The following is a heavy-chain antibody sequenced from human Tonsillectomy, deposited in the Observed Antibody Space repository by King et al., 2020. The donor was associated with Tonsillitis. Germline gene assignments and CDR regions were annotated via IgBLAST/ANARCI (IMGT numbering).Heavy chain of an antibody. CDR1: GYNFTSYW. J-gene: IGHJ4*02. D-gene: IGHD3-22*01. Sequence: VQLVEAGAEVKKPGESLRISCKGSGYNFTSYWISWVRQMPGKGLEWMGRIDPSDSYTNYSPSFQGHVTISADKSISTAYLQWSSLKAPDTAMYSCARPLRYDSTGYMAYWGQGTLVTVSS. CDR3: ARPLRYDSTGYMAY. V-gene: IGHV5-10-1*03. CDR2: IDPSDSYT.